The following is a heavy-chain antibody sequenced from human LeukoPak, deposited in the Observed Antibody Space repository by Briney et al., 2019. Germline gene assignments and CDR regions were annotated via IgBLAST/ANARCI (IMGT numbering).Heavy chain of an antibody. Sequence: PSETLSLTCAVYGGSFSGYYWSWIRQPPGKGLEWIGEINHSGSTNYNPSLKSRVTISVDTSKNQFSLKLSSVTAADTAVYYCARAGSERRLGYRYYYGMDVWGQGTTVTVSS. D-gene: IGHD2-15*01. J-gene: IGHJ6*02. CDR2: INHSGST. CDR1: GGSFSGYY. CDR3: ARAGSERRLGYRYYYGMDV. V-gene: IGHV4-34*01.